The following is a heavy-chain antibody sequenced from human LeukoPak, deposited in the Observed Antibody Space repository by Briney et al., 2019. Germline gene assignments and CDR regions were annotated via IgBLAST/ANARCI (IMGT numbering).Heavy chain of an antibody. D-gene: IGHD6-19*01. CDR2: ISGSSSFT. CDR1: EFTFSTYW. CDR3: ARESVAGTLWYFDL. Sequence: PGGSLRLSCAASEFTFSTYWMHWVRQAPGKGRKGMSYISGSSSFTFYADSVKGRFSISRDNAKNSLYLQMNSLRAEDTAVYYCARESVAGTLWYFDLWGRGTLVTVSS. J-gene: IGHJ2*01. V-gene: IGHV3-21*04.